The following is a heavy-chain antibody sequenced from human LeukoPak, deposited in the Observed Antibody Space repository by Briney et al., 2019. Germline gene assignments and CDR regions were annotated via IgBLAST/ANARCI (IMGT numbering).Heavy chain of an antibody. CDR2: MSIDEDGGKT. V-gene: IGHV3-30*02. J-gene: IGHJ4*02. D-gene: IGHD3-16*01. CDR1: GFTFSSFG. CDR3: AKDRSKISWGSSDF. Sequence: PGGSLRLSCAASGFTFSSFGMHWVRRAPGKGLEWVTFMSIDEDGGKTYFADSVKGRFTISRDNSKKTVDLQMKSLRPEDTAVYYCAKDRSKISWGSSDFWGLGTLVTVSS.